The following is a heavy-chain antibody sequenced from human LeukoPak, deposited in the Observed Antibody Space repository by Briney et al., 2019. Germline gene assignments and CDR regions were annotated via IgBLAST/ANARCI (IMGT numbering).Heavy chain of an antibody. CDR3: ARGRAYCGGDCYLYAFDI. Sequence: SETLSLTCTVSGGSISSYYWSWIRQPPGKGLEWIGYIYYSGSTNYNPSPKSRVTISVDTSKNQFSLKLSSVTAADTAVYYCARGRAYCGGDCYLYAFDIWGQGTMVTVSS. V-gene: IGHV4-59*01. CDR1: GGSISSYY. D-gene: IGHD2-21*02. J-gene: IGHJ3*02. CDR2: IYYSGST.